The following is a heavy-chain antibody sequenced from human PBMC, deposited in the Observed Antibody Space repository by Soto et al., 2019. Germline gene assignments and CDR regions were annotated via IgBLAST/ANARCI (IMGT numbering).Heavy chain of an antibody. CDR2: IDPSDSYT. CDR1: GYSFTSYW. J-gene: IGHJ6*02. Sequence: EVQLVQSGAEVKKPGESLRISCKGSGYSFTSYWISWVRQMPGKGLEWMGRIDPSDSYTNYSPSFQGHVTISADKSISTAYLQWSSLKASDTAMYYCARPNGSSTSCYVEVGGDYYYVMDVWGQGTTVTVSS. V-gene: IGHV5-10-1*03. D-gene: IGHD2-2*01. CDR3: ARPNGSSTSCYVEVGGDYYYVMDV.